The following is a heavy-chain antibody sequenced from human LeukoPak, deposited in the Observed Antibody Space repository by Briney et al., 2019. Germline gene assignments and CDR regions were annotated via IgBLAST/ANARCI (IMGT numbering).Heavy chain of an antibody. V-gene: IGHV4-4*02. CDR1: GGSISNTNW. Sequence: PSGTLSLTCGVSGGSISNTNWWTWVRQPPGKGLEWIGEVDLLGRTNYNPSLKSRVAISVDKSENHISLWLTSVTAADTSVYYCAREGGPYRPLDYSGQGTLVTVSS. CDR2: VDLLGRT. CDR3: AREGGPYRPLDY. J-gene: IGHJ4*02.